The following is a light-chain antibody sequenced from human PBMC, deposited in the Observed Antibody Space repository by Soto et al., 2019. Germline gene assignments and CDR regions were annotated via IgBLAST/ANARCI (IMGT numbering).Light chain of an antibody. CDR3: GTWDSSLSAEV. J-gene: IGLJ1*01. CDR2: DNH. V-gene: IGLV1-51*01. CDR1: SSNIGNNY. Sequence: HSVLTQPPSVSAAPGQKVTISCSGSSSNIGNNYVSWYQQLPGTAPKLLIYDNHKRPSGIPDRFSGSKSGTSATLGITGLQTGDEADYYCGTWDSSLSAEVFGTGTKLTVL.